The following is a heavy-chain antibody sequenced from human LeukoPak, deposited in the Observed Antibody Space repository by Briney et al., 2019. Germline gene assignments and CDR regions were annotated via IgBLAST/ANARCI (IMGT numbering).Heavy chain of an antibody. D-gene: IGHD4-23*01. CDR2: IYTSGST. Sequence: SETLSLTCTVSGGSISSYYWSWIRQPAGKGLEWIGRIYTSGSTNYNPSLKGRVTISVDTSKNQFSLKLSSVTAADTAVYYCARRGGHGGSFDYWGQGTLVTVSS. J-gene: IGHJ4*02. V-gene: IGHV4-4*07. CDR3: ARRGGHGGSFDY. CDR1: GGSISSYY.